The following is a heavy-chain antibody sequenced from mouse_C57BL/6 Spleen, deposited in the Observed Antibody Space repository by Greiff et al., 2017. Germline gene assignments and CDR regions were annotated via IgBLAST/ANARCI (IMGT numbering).Heavy chain of an antibody. J-gene: IGHJ2*01. V-gene: IGHV1-15*01. CDR2: IDPETGGT. D-gene: IGHD2-4*01. Sequence: QVQLQQSGAELVRPGASVTLSCKASGYTFTDYEMHWVKQTPVHGLEWIGAIDPETGGTAYNQKFKGKAILTADKSSSTAYMELRSLTSEDSAVYYCTREGLRRSYYFDYWGQGTTLTVSS. CDR1: GYTFTDYE. CDR3: TREGLRRSYYFDY.